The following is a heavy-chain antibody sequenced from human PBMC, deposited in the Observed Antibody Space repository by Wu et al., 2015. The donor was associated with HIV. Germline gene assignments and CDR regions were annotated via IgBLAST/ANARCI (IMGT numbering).Heavy chain of an antibody. CDR2: FDPERGER. V-gene: IGHV1-24*01. CDR3: ARETAGHNKAFDI. J-gene: IGHJ3*02. Sequence: QVQLFQSGTEMKKPGASVKVSCKVSGYTLTELALHWVRQAPGKGLEWMGGFDPERGERIYAQKFQGRVTMAEDTSADTAYLELSGLTVDDTAFYYCARETAGHNKAFDIWGQGTMVTVSS. CDR1: GYTLTELA. D-gene: IGHD6-25*01.